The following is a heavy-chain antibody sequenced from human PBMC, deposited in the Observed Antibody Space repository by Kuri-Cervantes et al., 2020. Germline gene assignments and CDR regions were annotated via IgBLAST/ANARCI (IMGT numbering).Heavy chain of an antibody. CDR3: VRGAKPIDY. CDR1: GFTFSSYG. Sequence: GESLKISCAASGFTFSSYGTHWVRQAPGKGLEWVAVIWYDGSNKYYADSVKGRFTIFRDNSKNTLYLQMNSLRAEDTAVYYCVRGAKPIDYWGQGTLVTVSS. CDR2: IWYDGSNK. J-gene: IGHJ4*02. D-gene: IGHD4/OR15-4a*01. V-gene: IGHV3-33*01.